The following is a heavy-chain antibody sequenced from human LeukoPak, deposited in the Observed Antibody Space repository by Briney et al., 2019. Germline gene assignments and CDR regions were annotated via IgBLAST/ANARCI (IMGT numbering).Heavy chain of an antibody. CDR1: GVSFSGYY. J-gene: IGHJ4*02. CDR3: ASLPRGSSSWYSRYFDY. CDR2: INHSGST. D-gene: IGHD6-13*01. V-gene: IGHV4-34*01. Sequence: KPSETLSLTCAVYGVSFSGYYWSWLRQPPGRGLEWIGEINHSGSTNYNPSLKSRVTISVDTSKNQFSLKLSSVTAADTAVYYCASLPRGSSSWYSRYFDYWGQGTLVTVSS.